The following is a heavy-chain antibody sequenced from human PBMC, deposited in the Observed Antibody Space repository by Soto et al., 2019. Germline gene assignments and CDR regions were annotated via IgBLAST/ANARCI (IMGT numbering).Heavy chain of an antibody. V-gene: IGHV3-23*01. CDR1: GFTFSSYA. Sequence: EVQLLESGGGLVQPGRSLRLSCAASGFTFSSYAMSWVRQAPGKGLEWVSAIRGSGGTTYYAASVKGRFTISRDNCKNTLFLQMNSLRAEDTAVYYCAKFFVETGGSSGWPWTFHYWGQGTLVTVSS. J-gene: IGHJ4*02. D-gene: IGHD6-25*01. CDR3: AKFFVETGGSSGWPWTFHY. CDR2: IRGSGGTT.